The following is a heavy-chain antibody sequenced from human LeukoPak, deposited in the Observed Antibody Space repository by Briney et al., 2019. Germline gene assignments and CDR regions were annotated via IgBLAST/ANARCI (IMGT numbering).Heavy chain of an antibody. CDR3: ARAARADCTSPTCHSWLAP. Sequence: GGSLRLSCAASGFTFKDYWMHWVRQVPGKGLVWVSRINSDGSTTTYADSVKGRFTISRDNAKNTLYLQMNSLRAEDTAVYCCARAARADCTSPTCHSWLAPWGQGTQVTVSS. D-gene: IGHD2/OR15-2a*01. CDR2: INSDGSTT. V-gene: IGHV3-74*01. J-gene: IGHJ5*02. CDR1: GFTFKDYW.